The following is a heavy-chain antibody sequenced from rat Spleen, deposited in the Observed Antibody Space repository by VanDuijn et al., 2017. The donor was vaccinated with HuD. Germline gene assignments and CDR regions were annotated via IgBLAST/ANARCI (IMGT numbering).Heavy chain of an antibody. CDR1: GFIFSDHF. D-gene: IGHD1-9*01. V-gene: IGHV5-29*01. Sequence: EVQLVESDGGLVQPGGSLKLSCAASGFIFSDHFMAWVRQAPTMGLEWVATISYGDSSGHSGTYYRDSVRGRFTISRDDAKSTLSLQMDSLRSEDTATYYCARRHYGYNSYFDYWGQGVMVTVSS. CDR2: ISYGDSSGHSGT. J-gene: IGHJ2*01. CDR3: ARRHYGYNSYFDY.